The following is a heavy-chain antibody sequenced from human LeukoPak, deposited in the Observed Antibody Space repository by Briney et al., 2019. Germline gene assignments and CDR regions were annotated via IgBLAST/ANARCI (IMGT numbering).Heavy chain of an antibody. CDR2: INPNSGGT. V-gene: IGHV1-2*02. J-gene: IGHJ4*02. CDR1: GYTFTSYY. D-gene: IGHD3-10*01. CDR3: ARVTMVRGVIPGY. Sequence: ASVKVSCKASGYTFTSYYMHWVRQAPGQGLEWMGWINPNSGGTNYAQKFQGRVTMTRDTSISTAYMELSRLRSDDTAVYYCARVTMVRGVIPGYWGQGTLVTVSS.